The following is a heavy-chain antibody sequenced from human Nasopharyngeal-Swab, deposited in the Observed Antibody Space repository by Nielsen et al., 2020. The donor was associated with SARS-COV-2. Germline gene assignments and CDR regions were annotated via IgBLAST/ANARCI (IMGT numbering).Heavy chain of an antibody. V-gene: IGHV4-59*01. D-gene: IGHD3-3*01. CDR2: IYYSGST. J-gene: IGHJ6*02. Sequence: WTRQPPGKGLEWIGYIYYSGSTNYNPSLKSRVTISVDTSKNQFSLKLSSVTAADTAVYYCARDRVTGFLGQVYYYYGMDVWGQGTTVTVSS. CDR3: ARDRVTGFLGQVYYYYGMDV.